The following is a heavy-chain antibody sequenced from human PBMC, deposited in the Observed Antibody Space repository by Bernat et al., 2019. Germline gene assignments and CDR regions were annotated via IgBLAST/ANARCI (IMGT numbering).Heavy chain of an antibody. Sequence: EVQLQQSGPELVKPGASVKISCKASGYTFTDYYMNWVKQSHGMSLEWIGDINPNNGGTSYNQKFKGKATLTVDKSSSTAYMELRSLTSEDSAVYYCARDSGYDEAWFAYWGQGTLVTVS. CDR2: INPNNGGT. CDR3: ARDSGYDEAWFAY. D-gene: IGHD6-25*01. CDR1: GYTFTDYY. V-gene: IGHV1-69-2*01. J-gene: IGHJ4*03.